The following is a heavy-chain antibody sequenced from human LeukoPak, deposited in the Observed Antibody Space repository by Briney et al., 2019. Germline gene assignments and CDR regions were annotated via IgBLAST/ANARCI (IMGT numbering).Heavy chain of an antibody. CDR2: INHNRGGT. D-gene: IGHD2-2*01. J-gene: IGHJ3*02. Sequence: GSVKVSCKASGYTFTGYYMHWVRQAPGQGLEWVGWINHNRGGTNYAQKFKGRVTMTRDTSINTAYMELSSLRSDDTAVDYCAISIVVVPAAWTDAFDIWGQGTMVTVSS. CDR3: AISIVVVPAAWTDAFDI. V-gene: IGHV1-2*02. CDR1: GYTFTGYY.